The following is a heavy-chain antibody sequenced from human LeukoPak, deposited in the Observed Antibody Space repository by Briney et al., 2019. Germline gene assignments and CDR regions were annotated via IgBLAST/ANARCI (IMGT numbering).Heavy chain of an antibody. CDR1: GYTFTSYD. V-gene: IGHV1-8*01. Sequence: ASVKVSCKAYGYTFTSYDINWVRQATGQGLEWMGWMNPNSGNTGYAQKFQGRVTMTRNTSIGTAYMELSSLRSEETAVYYCATTLTGDPRGLFDDWGQGTLVTVSS. D-gene: IGHD7-27*01. CDR2: MNPNSGNT. J-gene: IGHJ4*02. CDR3: ATTLTGDPRGLFDD.